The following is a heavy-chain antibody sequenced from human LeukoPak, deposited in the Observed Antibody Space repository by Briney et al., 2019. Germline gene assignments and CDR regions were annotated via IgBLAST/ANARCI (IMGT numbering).Heavy chain of an antibody. Sequence: PGGSLRLSCVASGFTFSAYWMSWIRQAPGKGLEWVATINREGVEKFYVDSVKGRFTISRDNAKNSLYLQMNSLRGDDTAVYYCATWAGTATGFSGPFDYWSQGTPVTVSS. J-gene: IGHJ4*02. CDR3: ATWAGTATGFSGPFDY. CDR1: GFTFSAYW. V-gene: IGHV3-7*01. D-gene: IGHD6-13*01. CDR2: INREGVEK.